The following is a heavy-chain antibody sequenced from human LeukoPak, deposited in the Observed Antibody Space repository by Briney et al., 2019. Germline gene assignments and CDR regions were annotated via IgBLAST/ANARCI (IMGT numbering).Heavy chain of an antibody. V-gene: IGHV1-18*01. D-gene: IGHD3-22*01. Sequence: GSPVKVSCKASGGTFSSYAISWVRQAPGQGLEWMGWISAYNGNTNYAQKLQGRVTMTTDTSTSTAYMELRSLRSDDTAVYYCARDRRGYYYDSSGHFDYWGQGTLVTVSS. J-gene: IGHJ4*02. CDR3: ARDRRGYYYDSSGHFDY. CDR1: GGTFSSYA. CDR2: ISAYNGNT.